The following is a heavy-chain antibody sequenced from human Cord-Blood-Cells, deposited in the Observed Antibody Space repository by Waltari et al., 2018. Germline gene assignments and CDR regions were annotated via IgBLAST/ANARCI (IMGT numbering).Heavy chain of an antibody. CDR2: IYHSGST. V-gene: IGHV4-38-2*01. CDR3: ARGDLVRN. J-gene: IGHJ4*02. CDR1: GYSFSSGYS. Sequence: QVQLQESGPGLVKPSETLSLTCAVSGYSFSSGYSWGWIRQPPGKGLEWLGSIYHSGSTYYNPSLKSRVTISVDKSKNQFSLKLSSVTAADTAVYYCARGDLVRNWGQGTLVTVSS. D-gene: IGHD3-3*01.